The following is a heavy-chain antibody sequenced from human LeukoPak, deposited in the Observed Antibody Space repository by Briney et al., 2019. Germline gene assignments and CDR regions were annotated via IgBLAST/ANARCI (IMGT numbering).Heavy chain of an antibody. Sequence: GGSLRLSCAASGFTFSSYAMSWVRQAPGKGREWDSAISGSVGSTYYADSVKGRFTISRDNSKNTLYLQMNSLRAEDTAVYYCAKDPRFGYDSSESGYWGQGTLVTVSS. CDR3: AKDPRFGYDSSESGY. J-gene: IGHJ4*02. CDR1: GFTFSSYA. CDR2: ISGSVGST. D-gene: IGHD3-22*01. V-gene: IGHV3-23*01.